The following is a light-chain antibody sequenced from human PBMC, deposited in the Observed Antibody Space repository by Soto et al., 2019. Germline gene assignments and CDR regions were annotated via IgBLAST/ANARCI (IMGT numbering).Light chain of an antibody. CDR2: EGG. V-gene: IGLV2-23*03. J-gene: IGLJ1*01. CDR1: SSDVGGYNF. CDR3: CSYAGFSSFA. Sequence: QSALAQPASVSGSAGQSITISCTGTSSDVGGYNFVSWYRQSPGEVPKLIIYEGGKRPSGVSSRFSGSKSGNTASLTISGLQAEDEADYYCCSYAGFSSFAFGTGTKVTVL.